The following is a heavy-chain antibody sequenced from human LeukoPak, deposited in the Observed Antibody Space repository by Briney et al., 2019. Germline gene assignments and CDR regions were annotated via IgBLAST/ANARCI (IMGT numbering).Heavy chain of an antibody. V-gene: IGHV3-30*03. J-gene: IGHJ4*02. D-gene: IGHD3-9*01. CDR1: GFNFSSYG. CDR3: ARDEYDILTDYDY. CDR2: ISYDGSNK. Sequence: GGSLRLSCAASGFNFSSYGMHWVRQAPGKGLEWVAVISYDGSNKYYADSVKGRFTISRDNSKNTLYLQMNSLRAEDTAVYYCARDEYDILTDYDYWGQGILVTVSS.